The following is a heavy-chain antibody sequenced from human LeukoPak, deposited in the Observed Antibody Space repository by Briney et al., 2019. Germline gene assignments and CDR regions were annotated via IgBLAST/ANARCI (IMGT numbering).Heavy chain of an antibody. V-gene: IGHV2-70*11. J-gene: IGHJ4*02. D-gene: IGHD6-13*01. Sequence: SGPTLVNPTQTLTLTCTFSGFSLSTSGMCVSWIRQPPGKALEWLARIDWDDDKYYSTSLKTRLTISKDTSKTQVVLTMTNMDPVDTATYYCALKIIAAAGPEEDYWGQGTLVTVSS. CDR2: IDWDDDK. CDR1: GFSLSTSGMC. CDR3: ALKIIAAAGPEEDY.